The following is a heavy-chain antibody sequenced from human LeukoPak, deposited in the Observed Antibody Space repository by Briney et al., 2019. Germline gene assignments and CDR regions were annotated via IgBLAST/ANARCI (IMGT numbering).Heavy chain of an antibody. CDR3: ARGITMVRGVIRKTYNWFDP. CDR2: IYTSGST. D-gene: IGHD3-10*01. Sequence: PSETLSLTCTVSGGSLSSYYLSWVRQPAGKGLEWIGRIYTSGSTNYNPSLKSRVTISVDTSKNQFSLKLSSVTAADTAVYYCARGITMVRGVIRKTYNWFDPWGQGTLVTVSS. J-gene: IGHJ5*02. CDR1: GGSLSSYY. V-gene: IGHV4-4*07.